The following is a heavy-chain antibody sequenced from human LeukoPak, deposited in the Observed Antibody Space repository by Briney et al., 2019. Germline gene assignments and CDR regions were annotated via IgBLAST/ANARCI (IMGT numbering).Heavy chain of an antibody. V-gene: IGHV3-11*05. CDR3: ARDAVSLAAAGTSDY. Sequence: GGSLRLSCAASGFTFSDYYMSWIREAPGKGLEWVSYISSSSSYTNYADSVKGGFTISRDNAKNLLYLQMNSLRAEDTAVYYCARDAVSLAAAGTSDYWGLGSLVTVSS. J-gene: IGHJ4*02. CDR1: GFTFSDYY. D-gene: IGHD6-13*01. CDR2: ISSSSSYT.